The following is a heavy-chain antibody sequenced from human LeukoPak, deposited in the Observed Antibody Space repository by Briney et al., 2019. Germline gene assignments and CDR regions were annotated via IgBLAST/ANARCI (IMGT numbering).Heavy chain of an antibody. Sequence: GGCLRLSCAASGFTFNGYAMNWVRQAPGKGLEWVSAISDSGDNTYYADSVRGRFTISRDNSMNTLYLQMNSLRAEDTAVYYCAKARDVHDAFDIWGQGTMVTVSS. CDR2: ISDSGDNT. CDR3: AKARDVHDAFDI. D-gene: IGHD6-6*01. CDR1: GFTFNGYA. J-gene: IGHJ3*02. V-gene: IGHV3-23*01.